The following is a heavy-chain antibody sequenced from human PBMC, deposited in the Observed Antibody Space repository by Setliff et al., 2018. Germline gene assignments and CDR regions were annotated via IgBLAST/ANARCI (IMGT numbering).Heavy chain of an antibody. CDR1: GFTFSNAW. CDR3: ARVFCRRSCLVESYMDV. J-gene: IGHJ6*03. D-gene: IGHD3-16*01. V-gene: IGHV3-15*01. Sequence: GGSLRLSCAASGFTFSNAWMSWVRQAPGKGLEWVGRIKRRSDGATIDYAAPMKGRFTISREDSEDTLYLQMNSLKTEDTAVYFCARVFCRRSCLVESYMDVWGTGTTVTVSS. CDR2: IKRRSDGATI.